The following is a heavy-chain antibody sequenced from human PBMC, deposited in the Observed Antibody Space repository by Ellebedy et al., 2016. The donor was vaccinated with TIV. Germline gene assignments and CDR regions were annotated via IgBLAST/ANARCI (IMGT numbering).Heavy chain of an antibody. CDR1: GFTFNTYS. D-gene: IGHD2/OR15-2a*01. Sequence: PGGSLRLSCAASGFTFNTYSMNWVRQAPGTGLAWVSYISSSSNTIYYADSVKGRFTISRDNVKKSLYLQVSSLRDEDTAVYYCARGRDSTSYYFDYWGKGALVTVSS. J-gene: IGHJ4*02. CDR2: ISSSSNTI. V-gene: IGHV3-48*02. CDR3: ARGRDSTSYYFDY.